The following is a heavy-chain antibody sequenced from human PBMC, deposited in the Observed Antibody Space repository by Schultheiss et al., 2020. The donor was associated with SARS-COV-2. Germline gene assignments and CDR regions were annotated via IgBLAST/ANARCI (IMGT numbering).Heavy chain of an antibody. D-gene: IGHD3-16*02. Sequence: SETLSLTCTVSGGSISSYYWSWIRQPPGKGLEWIGYIYYSGSTNYNPSLKSRVTISVDTSKNQCSLKVSSVTAADTAVYYCARRDSYDYVWGSYRYDYWGQGTLVTVSS. V-gene: IGHV4-59*12. CDR1: GGSISSYY. CDR3: ARRDSYDYVWGSYRYDY. CDR2: IYYSGST. J-gene: IGHJ4*02.